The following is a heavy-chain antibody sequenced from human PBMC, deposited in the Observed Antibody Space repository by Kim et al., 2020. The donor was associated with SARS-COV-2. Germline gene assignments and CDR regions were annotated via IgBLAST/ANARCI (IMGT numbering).Heavy chain of an antibody. CDR1: GFTFSSYS. D-gene: IGHD2-8*01. V-gene: IGHV3-21*01. CDR2: ISSSSSYI. CDR3: ARDGGRYCTNGVFRLIDY. Sequence: GGSLRLSCAASGFTFSSYSMNWVRQAPGKGLEWVSSISSSSSYIYYADSVKGRFTISRDNAKNSLYLQMNSLRAEDTAVYYCARDGGRYCTNGVFRLIDYWGQGTLVTVSS. J-gene: IGHJ4*02.